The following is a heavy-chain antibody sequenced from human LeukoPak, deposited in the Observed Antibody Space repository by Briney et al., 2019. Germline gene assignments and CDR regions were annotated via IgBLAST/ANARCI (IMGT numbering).Heavy chain of an antibody. J-gene: IGHJ4*02. CDR1: GDSISSSNSY. Sequence: PSETLSLTCTVSGDSISSSNSYWGWIRQPPGKGLEWIGSIYYSGNTYYNASLKSRVTISVDTSKNQFSLKLSSVTAADTAVYYCARGSRVVGATLGYWGQGTLVTVSS. V-gene: IGHV4-39*07. D-gene: IGHD1-26*01. CDR2: IYYSGNT. CDR3: ARGSRVVGATLGY.